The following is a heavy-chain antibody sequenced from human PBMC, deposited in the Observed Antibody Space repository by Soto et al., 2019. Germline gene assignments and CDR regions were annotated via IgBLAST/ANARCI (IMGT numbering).Heavy chain of an antibody. Sequence: ASVKVSCKASGGTFSSYAISWVRQAPGQGLEWMGGMNPNIGNTGYAQKFQGRVTMTRNTSISTAYMELSSLRSEDTAVYYCARGLGYCSSTSCYVSLYYYYYMDVWGKGTTVTVSS. CDR3: ARGLGYCSSTSCYVSLYYYYYMDV. J-gene: IGHJ6*03. V-gene: IGHV1-8*02. CDR2: MNPNIGNT. D-gene: IGHD2-2*01. CDR1: GGTFSSYA.